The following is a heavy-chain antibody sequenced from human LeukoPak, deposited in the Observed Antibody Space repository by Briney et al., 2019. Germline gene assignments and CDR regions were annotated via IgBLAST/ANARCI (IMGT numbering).Heavy chain of an antibody. Sequence: SETLSLTCAVYGGSFSGYYWSWIRQPPGKGLEWIGEINHSGSTNYNPSLKSRVTISVDTSKNQFSLKLSSVTAADTAVHYCARGKGKQAIRWSYYYYYGMDVWGQGTTVTVSS. CDR3: ARGKGKQAIRWSYYYYYGMDV. V-gene: IGHV4-34*01. J-gene: IGHJ6*02. D-gene: IGHD2-15*01. CDR1: GGSFSGYY. CDR2: INHSGST.